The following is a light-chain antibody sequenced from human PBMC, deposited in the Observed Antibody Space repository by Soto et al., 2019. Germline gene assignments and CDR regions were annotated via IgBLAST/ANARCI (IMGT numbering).Light chain of an antibody. CDR3: QQYGSSPYT. CDR1: QSVSSSY. CDR2: GAS. V-gene: IGKV3-20*01. Sequence: EIVLTQSPGTLSLSPGERATLSCRASQSVSSSYLAWYQQKPGQAPRLLIYGASGRATGIPDRLSGSGSGTYFTLTISSLEPEDFAVYYCQQYGSSPYTFGRGTKLEIK. J-gene: IGKJ2*01.